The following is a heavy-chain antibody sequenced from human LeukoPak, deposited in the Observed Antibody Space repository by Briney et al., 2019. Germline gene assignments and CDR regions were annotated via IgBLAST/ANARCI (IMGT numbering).Heavy chain of an antibody. J-gene: IGHJ2*01. CDR2: IRGSDHST. Sequence: GGSLRLSCAASGFTFSTLAINWVRQAPGKGLEWVSGIRGSDHSTYYAASVKGRFIISRDNSKNTLYLQMNSLRAEDTAIYYCARDHCDFWGGSSVFCYFDLWGRGTLVTVSS. D-gene: IGHD3-3*01. CDR1: GFTFSTLA. V-gene: IGHV3-23*01. CDR3: ARDHCDFWGGSSVFCYFDL.